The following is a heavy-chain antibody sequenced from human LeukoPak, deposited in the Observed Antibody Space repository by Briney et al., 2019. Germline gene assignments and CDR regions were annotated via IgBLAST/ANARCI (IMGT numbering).Heavy chain of an antibody. V-gene: IGHV4-61*02. D-gene: IGHD5-12*01. CDR3: ARLWGGYVGY. J-gene: IGHJ4*02. CDR1: GGSISSGSYY. CDR2: IYTSGST. Sequence: SQTLSLTCTVSGGSISSGSYYWGWIRQPAGKGLEWIGRIYTSGSTNYNPSLKSRVTISVDTSKNQFSLKLSSVTAADTAVYYCARLWGGYVGYWGQGTLVTVSS.